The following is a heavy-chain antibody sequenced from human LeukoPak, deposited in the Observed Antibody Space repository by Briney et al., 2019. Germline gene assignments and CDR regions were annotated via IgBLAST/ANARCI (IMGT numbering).Heavy chain of an antibody. V-gene: IGHV3-7*01. J-gene: IGHJ4*02. CDR2: IKEDGSET. CDR1: GFSFSRSW. Sequence: GGSLRLSCATSGFSFSRSWMDWVRQAPGKGLEWVANIKEDGSETHYVDSAKGRFTISRDNAKNSLFLQVDNLRVEDTAIYYCSKSLNYWGQGTLVTVSP. CDR3: SKSLNY.